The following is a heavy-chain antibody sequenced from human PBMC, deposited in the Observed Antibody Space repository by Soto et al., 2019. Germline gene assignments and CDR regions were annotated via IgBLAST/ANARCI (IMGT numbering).Heavy chain of an antibody. Sequence: ASVKVSCKASGYIFTSYYIHWVRQAPGQGLEWMALINPSGGTTNYAQKLQGRVTMTRDTSTSTVYMELRSLRSDDTAMYYCARGGFYDSSGARNYYYYGMNVWGQGTTVTVSS. D-gene: IGHD3-22*01. CDR1: GYIFTSYY. V-gene: IGHV1-46*01. CDR3: ARGGFYDSSGARNYYYYGMNV. CDR2: INPSGGTT. J-gene: IGHJ6*02.